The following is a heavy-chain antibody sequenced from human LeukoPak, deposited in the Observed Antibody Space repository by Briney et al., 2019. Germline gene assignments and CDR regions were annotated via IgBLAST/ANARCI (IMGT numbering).Heavy chain of an antibody. CDR2: IWYDGSNK. J-gene: IGHJ4*02. Sequence: PGGSLRLSCAASGFTFSSYGMHWVRQAPGKGLEWVAVIWYDGSNKYYADSVKGRFTISRDNSKNTLYLQMNSLRAEDTAVYYCARSYGINYYLDYWGQGTLVTVSS. D-gene: IGHD1-26*01. V-gene: IGHV3-33*01. CDR1: GFTFSSYG. CDR3: ARSYGINYYLDY.